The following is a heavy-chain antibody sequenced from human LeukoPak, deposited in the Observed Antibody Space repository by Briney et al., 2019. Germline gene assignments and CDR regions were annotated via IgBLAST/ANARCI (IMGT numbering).Heavy chain of an antibody. Sequence: HPGGSLRLSCAASGFTFSSFEMNWVRQAPGKGLEWVSYISSSGSVIKYADSVKGRFTISRDNTKNSLYLQMDSLRGEDTAVYYCARELELDYWGQGTLSPSPQ. D-gene: IGHD1-1*01. CDR3: ARELELDY. J-gene: IGHJ4*02. CDR2: ISSSGSVI. V-gene: IGHV3-48*03. CDR1: GFTFSSFE.